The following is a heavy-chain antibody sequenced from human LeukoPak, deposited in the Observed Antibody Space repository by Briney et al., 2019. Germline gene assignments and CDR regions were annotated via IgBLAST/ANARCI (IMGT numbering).Heavy chain of an antibody. CDR1: GGSISSYY. J-gene: IGHJ4*02. Sequence: NSSETLSLTCTVSGGSISSYYWSWLRQPAGKGLEWIGRIYTSGSTNYNASLKSRVSMSVDTSKNQFSLKLSSVTAADTAVFYCARENSGSYREFDYWGQGTLVTVSS. V-gene: IGHV4-4*07. CDR3: ARENSGSYREFDY. D-gene: IGHD1-26*01. CDR2: IYTSGST.